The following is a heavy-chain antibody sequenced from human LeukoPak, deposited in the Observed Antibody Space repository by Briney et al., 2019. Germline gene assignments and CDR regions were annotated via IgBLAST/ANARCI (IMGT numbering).Heavy chain of an antibody. V-gene: IGHV3-30*04. D-gene: IGHD1-26*01. J-gene: IGHJ3*02. Sequence: GGSLRLSCAASGFTFSSYAMHWVRQAPGKGLEWVAVISYDGSNKYYADSVKGRFTISRDNSKNTLYLQMNSLRAEDTAVYYCARERGIVGATIHAFDIWGQGTMVTVSS. CDR1: GFTFSSYA. CDR3: ARERGIVGATIHAFDI. CDR2: ISYDGSNK.